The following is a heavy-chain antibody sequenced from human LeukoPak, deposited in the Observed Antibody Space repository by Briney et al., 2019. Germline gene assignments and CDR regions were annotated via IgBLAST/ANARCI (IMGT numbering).Heavy chain of an antibody. J-gene: IGHJ4*02. CDR2: ISGSGDKT. Sequence: GGSLRLSCAASGFTFSSYAMSWVRQAPGKGLEWVSLISGSGDKTYYADSVKGRFTVSRDNSKNTLHLQMNSLRAEDTAVYYCAREALIAVAGTFDYWGQGTLVTVSS. V-gene: IGHV3-23*01. D-gene: IGHD6-13*01. CDR1: GFTFSSYA. CDR3: AREALIAVAGTFDY.